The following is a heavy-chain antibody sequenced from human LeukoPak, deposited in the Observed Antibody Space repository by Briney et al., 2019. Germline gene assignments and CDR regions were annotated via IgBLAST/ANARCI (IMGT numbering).Heavy chain of an antibody. CDR3: ARGNSGFIDS. D-gene: IGHD6-19*01. CDR2: TYYRSKWYS. J-gene: IGHJ4*02. CDR1: GDSVSSNSAA. Sequence: SQTLSLTCAISGDSVSSNSAAWNWIRQSPSRGLEWLGRTYYRSKWYSHYAVAVSSRITINPDTSKNQFSLQLNSVTPEDTAVHYCARGNSGFIDSWGQGTLVTVSS. V-gene: IGHV6-1*01.